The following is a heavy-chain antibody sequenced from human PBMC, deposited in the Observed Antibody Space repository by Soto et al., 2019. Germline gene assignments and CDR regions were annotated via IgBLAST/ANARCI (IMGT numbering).Heavy chain of an antibody. CDR3: ARRDYASYYYMDV. Sequence: GGSLRLSCACSGFTFSSYRMNGARQGPGKGLEWVSSISSSSSYIYYADSVKGRFTISRDNAKNSLYLQMNSLRAEDTAVYYCARRDYASYYYMDVWSKASTLTV. V-gene: IGHV3-21*01. D-gene: IGHD4-17*01. CDR2: ISSSSSYI. J-gene: IGHJ6*03. CDR1: GFTFSSYR.